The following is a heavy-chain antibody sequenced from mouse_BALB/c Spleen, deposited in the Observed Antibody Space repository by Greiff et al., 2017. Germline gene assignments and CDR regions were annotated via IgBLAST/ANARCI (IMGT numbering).Heavy chain of an antibody. CDR3: ARSLYGYDGVLAY. V-gene: IGHV14-3*02. CDR2: IDPANGNT. D-gene: IGHD2-2*01. CDR1: GFNIKDTY. J-gene: IGHJ3*01. Sequence: VQLQQSGAELVKPGASVQLSCTASGFNIKDTYMHWVKQRPEQGLEWIGRIDPANGNTKYDPKFQGKATITADTSSNTAYLQLSSLTSEDTAVYYCARSLYGYDGVLAYWGQGTLVTVSA.